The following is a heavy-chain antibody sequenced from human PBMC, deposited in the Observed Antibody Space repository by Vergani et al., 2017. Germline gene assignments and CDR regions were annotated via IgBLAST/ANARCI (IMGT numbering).Heavy chain of an antibody. CDR2: ISGPGLST. CDR1: GFTFSNSA. Sequence: VHLLESGGGLVQSGGSLRLSCAASGFTFSNSAVSWVRQAPGRVLVWVSSISGPGLSTYYADSVKCRFSISRDNSKSTLFLQMNSLSAEDTALYYCAKSRASLELWGEHFQHRGRGTLVTVSA. CDR3: AKSRASLELWGEHFQH. J-gene: IGHJ1*01. D-gene: IGHD3-16*01. V-gene: IGHV3-23*01.